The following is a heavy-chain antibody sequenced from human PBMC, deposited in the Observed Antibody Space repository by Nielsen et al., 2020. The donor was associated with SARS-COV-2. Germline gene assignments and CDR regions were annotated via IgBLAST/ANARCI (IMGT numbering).Heavy chain of an antibody. V-gene: IGHV4-34*01. CDR3: ARDYFGDYLDGFDV. D-gene: IGHD4-17*01. CDR1: GGSFTDSY. CDR2: INHSGSA. J-gene: IGHJ3*01. Sequence: SETLSLTCAVSGGSFTDSYWTWIRQPPGKGLEWIGDINHSGSANYNPSLKSRLTISVDTSKNQFSLKLSSVTPADTAVYYCARDYFGDYLDGFDVWGQGTMVTVSS.